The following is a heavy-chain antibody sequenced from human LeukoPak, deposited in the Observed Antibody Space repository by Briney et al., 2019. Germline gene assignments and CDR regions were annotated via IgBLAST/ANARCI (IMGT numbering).Heavy chain of an antibody. D-gene: IGHD3-10*01. CDR1: GGSIRSDY. V-gene: IGHV4-4*07. CDR3: ARGWAPRGEKSSFAS. CDR2: IYASGGT. Sequence: SETLSLTCTVSGGSIRSDYWTWIRQVAGKGLEWVGRIYASGGTNYNPSLRSRITMSVDTSKNQFSLKLSSVTAADTAVYYCARGWAPRGEKSSFASWGQGTLVVFSS. J-gene: IGHJ4*02.